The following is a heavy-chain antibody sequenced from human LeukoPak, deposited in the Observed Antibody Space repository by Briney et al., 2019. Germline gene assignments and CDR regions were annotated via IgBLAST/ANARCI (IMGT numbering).Heavy chain of an antibody. CDR1: GYTITSYY. J-gene: IGHJ4*02. CDR3: ARRYDFWSGYPTAFDY. V-gene: IGHV1-2*02. D-gene: IGHD3-3*01. Sequence: GASVKVSCNASGYTITSYYMYWVRQPPGQGLEWMGFINPNTSGTIYAQKLQARVTMTRDTSISTAYMELRCLISGDTAVYYCARRYDFWSGYPTAFDYWGQGTLVTVSS. CDR2: INPNTSGT.